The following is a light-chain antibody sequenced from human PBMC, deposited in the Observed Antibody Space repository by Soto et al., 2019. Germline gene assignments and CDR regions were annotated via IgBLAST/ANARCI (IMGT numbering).Light chain of an antibody. J-gene: IGKJ2*03. Sequence: EIMLTQSPGTLSLSPGERATLSCKTRQAISSRALAWYQQKFGQAPRLLIYGASTRAAGIPDRFIGSGSGTDFTLTIRRLEPEDVAVYYCQQYGGSPMYSFGQGTKRESK. CDR2: GAS. V-gene: IGKV3-20*01. CDR1: QAISSRA. CDR3: QQYGGSPMYS.